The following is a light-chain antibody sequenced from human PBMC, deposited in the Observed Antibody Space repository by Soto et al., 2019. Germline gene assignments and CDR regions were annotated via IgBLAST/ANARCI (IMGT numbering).Light chain of an antibody. J-gene: IGLJ2*01. V-gene: IGLV7-46*01. CDR3: LLSFPGAVV. Sequence: QSVVTQEPSLTVSPGGTVTLTCGSSTGTVTSGHFPFWFQQKPGQAPRTLISDTSNKHSWTPARFSGSLLGDKAALTLSGAQPEDEAEYYCLLSFPGAVVFGGVTKLTVL. CDR2: DTS. CDR1: TGTVTSGHF.